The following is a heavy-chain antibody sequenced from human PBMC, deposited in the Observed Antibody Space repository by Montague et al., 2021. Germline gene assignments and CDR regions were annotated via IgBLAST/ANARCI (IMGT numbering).Heavy chain of an antibody. Sequence: SGRLSCAASGFPFGNYWMSWVRQVPGKGLEWVANIKPDGSEQYYVDSVKGRFTISRDNAKNSLNLQMNSLRDEDTAVYFCARGAAYWGQGTLVTVS. CDR3: ARGAAY. CDR1: GFPFGNYW. CDR2: IKPDGSEQ. J-gene: IGHJ4*02. V-gene: IGHV3-7*04.